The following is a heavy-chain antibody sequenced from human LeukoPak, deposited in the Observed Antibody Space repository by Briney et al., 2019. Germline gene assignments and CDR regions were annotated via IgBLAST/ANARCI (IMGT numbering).Heavy chain of an antibody. Sequence: GGSLRLSCAASGFTFSSYQMSWVRQAPGEGLERVANIKEDGNEKYYMDSVKGRFTISRENAKNSLYLQRNSLRAEDTAVYYCARGGETKLTYWGQGTLVTVSS. CDR1: GFTFSSYQ. CDR3: ARGGETKLTY. J-gene: IGHJ4*02. D-gene: IGHD4-11*01. V-gene: IGHV3-7*01. CDR2: IKEDGNEK.